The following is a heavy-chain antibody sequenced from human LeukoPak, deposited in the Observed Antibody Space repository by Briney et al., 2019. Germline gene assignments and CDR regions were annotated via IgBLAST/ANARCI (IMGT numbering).Heavy chain of an antibody. Sequence: GGSLRLSCAASGFTFSSYWMHWVRQAPGKGLVWVSRINSDGRSTFYADSVKGRFTISRDNAKNTLYLQMNSLRAEDTAVYYCAREEDSSTWYYYWGQGTLVTVSS. D-gene: IGHD6-13*01. V-gene: IGHV3-74*01. CDR1: GFTFSSYW. J-gene: IGHJ4*02. CDR2: INSDGRST. CDR3: AREEDSSTWYYY.